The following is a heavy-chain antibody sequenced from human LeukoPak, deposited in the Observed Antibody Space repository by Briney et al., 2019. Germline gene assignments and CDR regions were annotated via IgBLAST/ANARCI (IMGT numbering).Heavy chain of an antibody. V-gene: IGHV4-39*01. CDR3: AGRITMIAGAFDI. J-gene: IGHJ3*02. D-gene: IGHD3-22*01. Sequence: SETLSLTCTVSGASVSSSDYYWDWIRKPPGKGLEWIGNIYHSGSTYYNPSLKSRVTISVHTSKNQLALQLNSVTAADTAVYYCAGRITMIAGAFDIWGQGTMVTVSS. CDR2: IYHSGST. CDR1: GASVSSSDYY.